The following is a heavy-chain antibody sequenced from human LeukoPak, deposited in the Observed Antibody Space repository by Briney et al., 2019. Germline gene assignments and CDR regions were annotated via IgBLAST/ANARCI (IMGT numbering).Heavy chain of an antibody. Sequence: PGGSLRLSCAASGFTFSSYAMHWVRQAPGKGLEWVAVISYDGSNKYYADSVKGRFTISRDNSKNALYLQMNSLRAEDTAVYYCARDLGSSGYFDYWGQGTLVTVSS. CDR2: ISYDGSNK. J-gene: IGHJ4*02. V-gene: IGHV3-30-3*01. CDR1: GFTFSSYA. D-gene: IGHD3-22*01. CDR3: ARDLGSSGYFDY.